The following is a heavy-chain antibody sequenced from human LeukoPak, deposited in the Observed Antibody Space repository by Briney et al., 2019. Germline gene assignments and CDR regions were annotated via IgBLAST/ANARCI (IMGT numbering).Heavy chain of an antibody. Sequence: GGSLRLSCAASGFTFSSYGVHWVRQAPGKGLEWVAVISYDGSNKYYADSVKGRFTISRDNSKNTLYLQMNSLRAEDTAVYYCARSAVTPHMDYWGQGTLVTVSS. J-gene: IGHJ4*02. CDR1: GFTFSSYG. D-gene: IGHD4-11*01. CDR3: ARSAVTPHMDY. CDR2: ISYDGSNK. V-gene: IGHV3-30*03.